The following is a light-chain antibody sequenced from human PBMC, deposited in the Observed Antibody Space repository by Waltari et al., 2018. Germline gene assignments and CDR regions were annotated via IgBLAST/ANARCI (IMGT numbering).Light chain of an antibody. V-gene: IGKV3-11*01. CDR2: DAS. J-gene: IGKJ5*01. CDR3: QQRSNWLIT. Sequence: ELLLTQSPATLSLSPGEIAPLSCRASQSVSSYLAWYQQKPGQAPRLLIYDASNRATGIPARFSGSGSGTDFTLTISSLEPEDFAVYYCQQRSNWLITFGQGTRLEIK. CDR1: QSVSSY.